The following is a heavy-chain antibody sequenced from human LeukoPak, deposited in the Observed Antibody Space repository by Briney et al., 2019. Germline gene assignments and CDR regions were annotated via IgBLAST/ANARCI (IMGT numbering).Heavy chain of an antibody. CDR2: IDPEHGEM. V-gene: IGHV1-24*01. CDR1: GDTLTELS. Sequence: ASVKLSCKVSGDTLTELSTHWVRQAPGKGREWMGGIDPEHGEMIYAQKLQGRVTMTEDRSTDTAYMELSSLRSEDTAVYYCATGGRWDLLKYWGQGTVVTVSS. D-gene: IGHD3-9*01. CDR3: ATGGRWDLLKY. J-gene: IGHJ4*02.